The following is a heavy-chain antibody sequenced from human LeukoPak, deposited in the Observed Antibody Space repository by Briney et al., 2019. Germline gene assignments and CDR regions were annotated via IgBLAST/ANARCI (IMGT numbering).Heavy chain of an antibody. CDR1: GFTFSSYG. CDR2: ISGNGIST. Sequence: GGSLRLSCAASGFTFSSYGMHWVRQAPGKGLECVAVISGNGISTYHADSVKGRFTISRDNPRNTLYLQMDSLRADDTAVYYCAKHLWRDLLWFGEGYYFDYWGQGTLATVSS. D-gene: IGHD3-10*01. V-gene: IGHV3-23*01. CDR3: AKHLWRDLLWFGEGYYFDY. J-gene: IGHJ4*02.